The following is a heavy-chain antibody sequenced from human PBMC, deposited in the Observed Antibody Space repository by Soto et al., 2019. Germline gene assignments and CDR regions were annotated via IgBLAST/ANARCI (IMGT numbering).Heavy chain of an antibody. CDR2: ISGSDGST. D-gene: IGHD5-18*01. CDR3: AREGPDLDTAMVTARYYYYMDV. CDR1: GFTFSSYA. V-gene: IGHV3-23*01. Sequence: PGGSLRLSCAASGFTFSSYAMSWVRQAPGKGLEWVSGLEWVSAISGSDGSTNYADSVKGRFTISRDNAKNTLYLQMNSLRAEDTAVYYCAREGPDLDTAMVTARYYYYMDVWGKGTTVTVSS. J-gene: IGHJ6*03.